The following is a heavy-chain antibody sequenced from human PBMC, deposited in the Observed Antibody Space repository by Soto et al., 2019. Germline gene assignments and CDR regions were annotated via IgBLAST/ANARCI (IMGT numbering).Heavy chain of an antibody. V-gene: IGHV4-61*01. Sequence: SETLSLTCTVSGGSVSSGSYYWSCIRQPPGKGLEWIGYIYYSGSTNYNPSLKSRVTISVDTSKNQFSLKLSSVTAADTAVYYCAREAGYNAFDIWGQGTMVTVSS. D-gene: IGHD5-12*01. CDR2: IYYSGST. CDR1: GGSVSSGSYY. CDR3: AREAGYNAFDI. J-gene: IGHJ3*02.